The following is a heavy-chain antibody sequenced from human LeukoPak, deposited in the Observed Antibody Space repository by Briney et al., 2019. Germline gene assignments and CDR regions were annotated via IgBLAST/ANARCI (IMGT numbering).Heavy chain of an antibody. CDR3: ARDGWAYCGGDCYLLLDY. CDR2: ISYEGSIK. D-gene: IGHD2-21*02. V-gene: IGHV3-30*03. CDR1: GFSFSSYG. J-gene: IGHJ4*02. Sequence: PGRSLRLSCVASGFSFSSYGMHWVRRAPGKGLEWVALISYEGSIKHYADSVKGRFTISRDNSKNTPYLQMNSLRAEDTAVYYCARDGWAYCGGDCYLLLDYWGQGTLVTVSS.